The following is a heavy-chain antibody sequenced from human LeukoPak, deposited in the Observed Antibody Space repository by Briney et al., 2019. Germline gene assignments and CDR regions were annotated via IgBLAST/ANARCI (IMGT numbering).Heavy chain of an antibody. CDR1: GFSFGDYA. CDR3: TPRNY. V-gene: IGHV3-49*04. Sequence: PGGSLRLSFTASGFSFGDYAMSWVRQAPGKGLEWVSFIRSKAYGGTTEYAASVKGRFTISRDDSKSIAYLQMNSLKTEDTAVYYCTPRNYWGQGTLVTVSS. J-gene: IGHJ4*02. CDR2: IRSKAYGGTT.